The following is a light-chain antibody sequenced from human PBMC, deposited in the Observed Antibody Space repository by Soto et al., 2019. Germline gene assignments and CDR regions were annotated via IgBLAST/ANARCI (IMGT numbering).Light chain of an antibody. Sequence: ENVLTQSPGTLSLSPGERATLSCRASQSVVSSYLAWYQQRPGQAPRLLIYGASSRATGIPDRFSASGSGTDFTLTISRLEPEDFAVYYCQQYGSSMYTFGRGTKLEIK. CDR2: GAS. V-gene: IGKV3-20*01. J-gene: IGKJ2*01. CDR1: QSVVSSY. CDR3: QQYGSSMYT.